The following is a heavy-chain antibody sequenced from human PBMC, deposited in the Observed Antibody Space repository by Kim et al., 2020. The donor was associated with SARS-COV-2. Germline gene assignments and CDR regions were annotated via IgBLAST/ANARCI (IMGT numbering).Heavy chain of an antibody. J-gene: IGHJ4*02. D-gene: IGHD2-21*01. V-gene: IGHV3-21*01. Sequence: GGSLRLSCAASGFTFSSYSMNWVRQAPGKGLEWVSSISSSSSYIYYADSVKGRFTISRDNAKNSLFLQMNSLRAEDTAVYYCARDPALGVAPDYWGQGTLVTVSS. CDR1: GFTFSSYS. CDR2: ISSSSSYI. CDR3: ARDPALGVAPDY.